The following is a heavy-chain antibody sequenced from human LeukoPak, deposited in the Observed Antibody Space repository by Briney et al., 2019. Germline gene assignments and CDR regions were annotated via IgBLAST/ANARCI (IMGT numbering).Heavy chain of an antibody. CDR1: GFTFSSYA. V-gene: IGHV3-23*01. J-gene: IGHJ4*02. CDR3: APRKAYDILTGTNGY. D-gene: IGHD3-9*01. CDR2: ISGSGGST. Sequence: GGSLRLSCAASGFTFSSYAMSWVRQAPGKGLEWVSAISGSGGSTYYADSVKGRFTISRDNSKSTLYLQMNSLRAEDTAVYYCAPRKAYDILTGTNGYWGQGTLVTVSS.